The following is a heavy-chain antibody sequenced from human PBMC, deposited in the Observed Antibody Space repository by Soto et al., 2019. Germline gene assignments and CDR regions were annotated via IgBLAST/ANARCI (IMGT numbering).Heavy chain of an antibody. CDR3: ARSLDSYYYYYYMDV. CDR2: IWYDGSNN. Sequence: GGSLRLSCAASGFTFSSYGLHWVRQAPGKGREWVAVIWYDGSNNYYADSVKGRFTISRDNSKNTLYLQMNSLRAEDTAVYYCARSLDSYYYYYYMDVWGKGTTVTVSS. D-gene: IGHD3-22*01. CDR1: GFTFSSYG. J-gene: IGHJ6*03. V-gene: IGHV3-33*01.